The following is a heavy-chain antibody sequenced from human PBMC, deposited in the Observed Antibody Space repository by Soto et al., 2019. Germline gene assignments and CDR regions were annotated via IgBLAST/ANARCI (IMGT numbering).Heavy chain of an antibody. CDR1: GGSISSRGYY. Sequence: QLQLQESGPGLVKPSETLSLTCTVSGGSISSRGYYWGCLRQPPGKGLEWIGTIYYSGSTYYNPSLKSRVTISVDTSKTQFSLKLSSVPAADPAVYYCATSNWFDPWGQGTLVTVSS. CDR3: ATSNWFDP. V-gene: IGHV4-39*01. J-gene: IGHJ5*02. CDR2: IYYSGST.